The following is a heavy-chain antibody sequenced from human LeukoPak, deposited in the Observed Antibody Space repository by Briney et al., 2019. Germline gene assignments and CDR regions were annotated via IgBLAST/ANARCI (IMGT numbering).Heavy chain of an antibody. CDR2: ISHSGSTI. D-gene: IGHD3-10*01. CDR1: GYMFNTYY. CDR3: ATYGSGSGTFFDS. Sequence: GGSLRLSCAASGYMFNTYYMSWIRQSPEKGLEWLSYISHSGSTIYYADSVKGRFTISRDNAKNSLYLQMNSLRAEDTALYYCATYGSGSGTFFDSWGQGTLVTVSS. V-gene: IGHV3-11*04. J-gene: IGHJ4*01.